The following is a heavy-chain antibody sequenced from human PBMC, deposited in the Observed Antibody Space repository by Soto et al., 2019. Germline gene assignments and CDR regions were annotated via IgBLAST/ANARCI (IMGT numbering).Heavy chain of an antibody. D-gene: IGHD3-22*01. Sequence: SVKVSCKASGGTFSSYAISWVRQAPGQGLEWMGGIIPIFGTANYAQKFQGRVTITADKSTSTAYMELSSLRSEDTAVYYCAVVITTTTYYFDYWGQGTLVTVSS. CDR1: GGTFSSYA. J-gene: IGHJ4*02. CDR3: AVVITTTTYYFDY. V-gene: IGHV1-69*06. CDR2: IIPIFGTA.